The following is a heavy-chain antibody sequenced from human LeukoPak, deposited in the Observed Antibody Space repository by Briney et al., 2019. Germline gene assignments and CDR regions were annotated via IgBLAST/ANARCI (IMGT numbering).Heavy chain of an antibody. J-gene: IGHJ4*02. D-gene: IGHD6-19*01. CDR1: GGSISSYY. CDR3: ARGSSGWYSTDY. CDR2: IYSSGTT. V-gene: IGHV4-4*07. Sequence: SETLSLTCTVSGGSISSYYWSWIRQPAGKRLEWIGRIYSSGTTNYNPSLTGRVSMSVDTSKNQFSLKLYSVTAADTAVYYCARGSSGWYSTDYWGQGALVTVSS.